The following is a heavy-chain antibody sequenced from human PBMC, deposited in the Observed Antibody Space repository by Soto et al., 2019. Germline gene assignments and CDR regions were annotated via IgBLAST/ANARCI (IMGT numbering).Heavy chain of an antibody. V-gene: IGHV3-23*01. Sequence: EVQLLESGGGLEQPGGSLRLSCAASDFTFNTYAMNWVRQAPGKGLEWVSGISGSGGNTDYADSVKGRFIVSRDNSKKTLYLQMNSLRPEDTAVYYCAQPLWGSPYYGLDVWGQGTTVTVSS. D-gene: IGHD3-16*01. CDR1: DFTFNTYA. J-gene: IGHJ6*02. CDR3: AQPLWGSPYYGLDV. CDR2: ISGSGGNT.